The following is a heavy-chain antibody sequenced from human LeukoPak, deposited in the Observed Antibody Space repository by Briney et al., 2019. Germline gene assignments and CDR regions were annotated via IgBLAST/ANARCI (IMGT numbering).Heavy chain of an antibody. CDR3: ARVHSYGYYYYYGMDV. Sequence: PSETLSLTCAVSGYSISSGYYGGWIRQPPGKGLEWIGSIYHSGSTYYNPSLKSRVTISVDTSKNQFSLKLSSVTAADTAVYYCARVHSYGYYYYYGMDVWGKGTTVTVSS. CDR1: GYSISSGYY. D-gene: IGHD5-18*01. J-gene: IGHJ6*04. V-gene: IGHV4-38-2*01. CDR2: IYHSGST.